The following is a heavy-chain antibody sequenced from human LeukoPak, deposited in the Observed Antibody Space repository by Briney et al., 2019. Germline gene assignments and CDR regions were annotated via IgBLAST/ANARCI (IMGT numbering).Heavy chain of an antibody. D-gene: IGHD1-26*01. V-gene: IGHV4-4*09. CDR2: IYTSGST. Sequence: SETLSLTCTVSGGSISSYYWSWIRQPPRKGLEWIGYIYTSGSTNYNPSLKSRVTISVDTSKNQFSLKLSSVTAADTAVYYCARHASGSYYDYWGQGTLVTVSS. CDR3: ARHASGSYYDY. CDR1: GGSISSYY. J-gene: IGHJ4*02.